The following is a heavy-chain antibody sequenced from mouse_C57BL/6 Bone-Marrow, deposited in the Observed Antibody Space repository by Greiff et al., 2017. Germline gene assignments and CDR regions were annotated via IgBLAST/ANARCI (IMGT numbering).Heavy chain of an antibody. CDR1: GFNIKDDY. CDR3: TYYDGSSPFDY. J-gene: IGHJ2*01. V-gene: IGHV14-4*01. CDR2: IDPENGDT. D-gene: IGHD1-1*01. Sequence: VQLQQSGAELVRPGASVKLSCTASGFNIKDDYMHWVKPRPEQGLEWIGWIDPENGDTEYASKFQGKATITADTSSNTAYLQLSSLTSEDTAVYYCTYYDGSSPFDYWGQGTTRTVSS.